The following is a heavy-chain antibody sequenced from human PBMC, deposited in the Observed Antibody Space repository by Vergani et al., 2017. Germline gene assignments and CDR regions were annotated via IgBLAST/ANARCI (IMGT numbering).Heavy chain of an antibody. CDR1: GGSISSYY. D-gene: IGHD3-22*01. V-gene: IGHV4-4*07. CDR2: IYTSGST. J-gene: IGHJ3*02. CDR3: AREWYNLDSSGYYADAFDI. Sequence: QVQLQESGPGLVKPSETLSLTCTVSGGSISSYYWSWIRQPAGKGLEWIGSIYTSGSTNYNPSLKSRVTMSVDTSKNQFSLKLSSVTAADTAVYYCAREWYNLDSSGYYADAFDIWGQGTMVTVSS.